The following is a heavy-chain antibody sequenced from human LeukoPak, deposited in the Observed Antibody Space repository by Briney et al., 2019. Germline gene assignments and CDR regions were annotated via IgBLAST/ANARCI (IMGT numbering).Heavy chain of an antibody. CDR1: GYSISSGYY. V-gene: IGHV4-38-2*02. CDR2: INHSGST. Sequence: SETLSLTCTVSGYSISSGYYWSWIRQPPGKGLEWIGEINHSGSTNYNPSLKSRVTISVDTSKNQFSLKLSSVTAADTAVYYCASHRPLFILTGRLDYWGQGTLVTVSS. D-gene: IGHD3-9*01. J-gene: IGHJ4*02. CDR3: ASHRPLFILTGRLDY.